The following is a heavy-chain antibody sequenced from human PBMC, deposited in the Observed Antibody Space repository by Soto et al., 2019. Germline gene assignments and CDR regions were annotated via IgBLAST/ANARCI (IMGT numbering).Heavy chain of an antibody. Sequence: GGSLRLSCAASGFMFNAYSMNWVRQAPGKGLEWLASITSDSSHIDYADSVRGRFAVSRDNAKNSLYLQMNSLRAEDTAVYYCARVYSYYYDSSGYIYFDYWGQGTLVTVSS. V-gene: IGHV3-21*01. D-gene: IGHD3-22*01. CDR3: ARVYSYYYDSSGYIYFDY. CDR1: GFMFNAYS. J-gene: IGHJ4*02. CDR2: ITSDSSHI.